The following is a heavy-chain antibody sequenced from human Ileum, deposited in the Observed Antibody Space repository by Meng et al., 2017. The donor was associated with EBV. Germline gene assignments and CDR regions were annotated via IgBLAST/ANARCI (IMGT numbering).Heavy chain of an antibody. CDR2: IYRGGGT. V-gene: IGHV4-4*02. CDR3: ARVRVIPAAIGFDY. CDR1: GGSNSSSDW. J-gene: IGHJ4*02. Sequence: VQLPAPGQGWVEPWGALSLACAVSGGSNSSSDWWSWVRQPPGKGLEWIGEIYRGGGTNYNASLKSRVTISVDTSKNHFSLKLNSVTAADTAVYYCARVRVIPAAIGFDYWGQGTLVTVSS. D-gene: IGHD2-2*02.